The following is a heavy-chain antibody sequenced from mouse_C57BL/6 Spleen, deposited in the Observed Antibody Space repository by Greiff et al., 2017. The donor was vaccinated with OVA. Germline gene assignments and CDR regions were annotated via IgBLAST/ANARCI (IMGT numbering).Heavy chain of an antibody. Sequence: QVQLKQSGAELVKPGASVKISCKASGYAFSSYWMNWVKQRPGKGLEGIGQIYPGDGDTNYNGKFKGKATLTADKSSSTAYMQLSSLTSEDSAVYFCARGAVVAHFDYWGQGTTLTVSS. CDR3: ARGAVVAHFDY. D-gene: IGHD1-1*01. CDR2: IYPGDGDT. CDR1: GYAFSSYW. V-gene: IGHV1-80*01. J-gene: IGHJ2*01.